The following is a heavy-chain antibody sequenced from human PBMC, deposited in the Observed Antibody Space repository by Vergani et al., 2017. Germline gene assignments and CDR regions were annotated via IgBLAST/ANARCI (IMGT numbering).Heavy chain of an antibody. CDR1: GGTFSSYA. CDR2: IIPIFGTA. D-gene: IGHD2-2*01. CDR3: ARSTAWTSCYSGYYYYMDV. J-gene: IGHJ6*03. V-gene: IGHV1-69*18. Sequence: QVQLVQSGAEVKKPGSSVKVSCKASGGTFSSYAISWVRQAPGQGLEWMGRIIPIFGTANYAQKFQGRVTITADESTSTAYMELSSLRSEDTAVYYCARSTAWTSCYSGYYYYMDVWGKGTTVTVSS.